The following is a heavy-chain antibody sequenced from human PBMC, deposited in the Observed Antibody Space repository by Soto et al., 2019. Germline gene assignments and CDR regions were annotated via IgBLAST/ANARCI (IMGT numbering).Heavy chain of an antibody. V-gene: IGHV3-53*01. Sequence: EVQLVESGGGLIQPGGSLRLSCAVSGFTVSNNYMSWVRQAPGKGLEGVSVIYSGGYTAYGDSVKGRFTISRDNSKNTLFFKMNSLGADDPAVYSWGTPGGGGGYWGQGTLVTVSS. CDR2: IYSGGYT. CDR1: GFTVSNNY. D-gene: IGHD3-10*01. CDR3: GTPGGGGGY. J-gene: IGHJ4*02.